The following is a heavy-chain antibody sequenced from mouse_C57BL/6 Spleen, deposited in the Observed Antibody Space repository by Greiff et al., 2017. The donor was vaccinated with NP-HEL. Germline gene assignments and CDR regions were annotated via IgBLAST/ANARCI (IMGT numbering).Heavy chain of an antibody. V-gene: IGHV1-55*01. CDR3: ARTHYYYGSSYGWFAY. D-gene: IGHD1-1*01. CDR1: GYTFTSYW. Sequence: QVQLQQPGAELVKPGASVKMSCKASGYTFTSYWITWVKQRPGQGLEWIGDIYPGSGSTNYNEKFKSKATLTVDTSSSTAYMQLSSLTSEDSAVYYCARTHYYYGSSYGWFAYWGQVTLVTVSA. CDR2: IYPGSGST. J-gene: IGHJ3*01.